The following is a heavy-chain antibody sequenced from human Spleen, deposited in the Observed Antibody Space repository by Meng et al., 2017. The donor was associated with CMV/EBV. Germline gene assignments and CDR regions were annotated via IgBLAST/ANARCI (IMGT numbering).Heavy chain of an antibody. CDR1: GYTFSSYG. CDR3: ARDGWASGSYYM. CDR2: ISPYGDT. Sequence: ASVKVSCKASGYTFSSYGISWVRQAPGQGLEWMGWISPYGDTKYAQNLQDRVTMTTETSTSTAYKVLRSLRSDDMAVYYCARDGWASGSYYMWGQGTLVTVSS. D-gene: IGHD3-10*01. J-gene: IGHJ4*02. V-gene: IGHV1-18*03.